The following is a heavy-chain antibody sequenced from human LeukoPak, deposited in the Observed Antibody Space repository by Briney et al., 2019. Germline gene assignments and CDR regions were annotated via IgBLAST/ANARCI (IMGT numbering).Heavy chain of an antibody. J-gene: IGHJ6*02. CDR3: ARLSVVAAVNYYYGMDV. CDR2: IYYSGST. D-gene: IGHD2-15*01. CDR1: GGSISSSNW. Sequence: SETLSLTCTVSGGSISSSNWWSWVRQPPGKGLEWIGYIYYSGSTNYNPSLKSRVTISVDTSKNQFSLKLSSVTAADTAVYYCARLSVVAAVNYYYGMDVWGQGTTVTVSS. V-gene: IGHV4-4*02.